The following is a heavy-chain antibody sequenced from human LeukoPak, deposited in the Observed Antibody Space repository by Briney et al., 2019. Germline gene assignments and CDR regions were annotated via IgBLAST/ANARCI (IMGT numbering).Heavy chain of an antibody. CDR3: ARDFDSGSQAYFYYMDV. V-gene: IGHV4-59*01. D-gene: IGHD3-10*01. CDR1: GGSIRGYY. J-gene: IGHJ6*03. CDR2: IYSSGST. Sequence: SETLSLTCNVSGGSIRGYYWSWIRQPPGKGLEWIGYIYSSGSTNYNPSLKSRVTMSVDTSKNQFSLKVSSVTAADTAVYYCARDFDSGSQAYFYYMDVWGKGTTVTISS.